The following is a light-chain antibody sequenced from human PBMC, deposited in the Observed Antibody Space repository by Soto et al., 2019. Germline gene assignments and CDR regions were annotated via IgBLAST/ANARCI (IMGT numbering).Light chain of an antibody. J-gene: IGLJ2*01. CDR3: SSFAGGFIVA. Sequence: QSALTQPRSVSGSPGQSVTISCTGTSSDVGGYNYVSWYQQHPGKAPKLIIYEVNKRPSGVPDRFSGSKSGITASLTVSGLQAEDEADYYCSSFAGGFIVAFGGGTQLTVL. CDR2: EVN. CDR1: SSDVGGYNY. V-gene: IGLV2-11*01.